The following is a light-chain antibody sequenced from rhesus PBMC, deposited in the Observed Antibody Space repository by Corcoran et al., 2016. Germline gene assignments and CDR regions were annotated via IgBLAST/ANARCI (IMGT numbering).Light chain of an antibody. V-gene: IGKV1-22*01. J-gene: IGKJ3*01. CDR1: QSISSW. Sequence: DIQMTQSPSSLSASVGDTVTITCRASQSISSWLAWYQQKPGKAPKLLIYKASSLQSGVPSRFSGSGSWTDFTLTISSLQPEDFATYYCLQYSSSLFTFGPGTKLDIK. CDR3: LQYSSSLFT. CDR2: KAS.